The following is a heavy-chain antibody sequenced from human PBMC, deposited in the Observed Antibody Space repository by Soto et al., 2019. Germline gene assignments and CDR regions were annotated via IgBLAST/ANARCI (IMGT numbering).Heavy chain of an antibody. CDR3: ARGQIGVAASINYYYYYGMDV. Sequence: PSETLSLTCAVSGGSISSGGYSWSWIRQPPGKGLEWIGYIYHSGSTYYNPSLKSRVTISVDTSKNQFSLKLSSVTAADTAVYYCARGQIGVAASINYYYYYGMDVWGQGTTVTVSS. CDR1: GGSISSGGYS. CDR2: IYHSGST. D-gene: IGHD6-6*01. J-gene: IGHJ6*02. V-gene: IGHV4-30-2*01.